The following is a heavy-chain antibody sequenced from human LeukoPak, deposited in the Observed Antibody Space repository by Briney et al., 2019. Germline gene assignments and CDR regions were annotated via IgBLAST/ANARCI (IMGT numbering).Heavy chain of an antibody. Sequence: GGSLRLSCAASGVTFSSYGISWAREAPGRGLEWVSNITAGGGTTYSAGSVKGRFTISRDNSKDTLYLQIYSMRAEDTAVYYCAPRYSTSWSTLYYWGQGTPVTVSS. D-gene: IGHD6-13*01. V-gene: IGHV3-23*01. CDR1: GVTFSSYG. CDR3: APRYSTSWSTLYY. CDR2: ITAGGGTT. J-gene: IGHJ4*02.